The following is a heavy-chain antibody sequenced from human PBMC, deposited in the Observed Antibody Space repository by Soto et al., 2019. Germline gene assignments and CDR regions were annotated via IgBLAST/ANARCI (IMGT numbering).Heavy chain of an antibody. J-gene: IGHJ4*02. Sequence: SVPCPGKACGYTFTSYDIYWVRQATGQGLECMGWLNPNSGNSCYAQKFQGRITVTSDTSINTVHMELSSLRSEDTAVYYCARRAETNGWNGFGADKYYFDFWGQGTLVTVSS. D-gene: IGHD1-1*01. CDR2: LNPNSGNS. CDR1: GYTFTSYD. CDR3: ARRAETNGWNGFGADKYYFDF. V-gene: IGHV1-8*01.